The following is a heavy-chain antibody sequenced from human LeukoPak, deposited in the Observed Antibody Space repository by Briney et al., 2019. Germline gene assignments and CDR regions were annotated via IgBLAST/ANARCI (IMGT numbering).Heavy chain of an antibody. J-gene: IGHJ4*02. V-gene: IGHV3-23*01. D-gene: IGHD2-2*01. CDR2: ISGSGGST. Sequence: GGSLRLSCAASGFTFSSYSMNWVRQAPGKGLEWVSAISGSGGSTYYTDSVKGRFTISRDNSKNTLYLQMNSLRAEDTAVYYCAKDRGECSSTSCSYYYFDYWGQGTLVTVSS. CDR1: GFTFSSYS. CDR3: AKDRGECSSTSCSYYYFDY.